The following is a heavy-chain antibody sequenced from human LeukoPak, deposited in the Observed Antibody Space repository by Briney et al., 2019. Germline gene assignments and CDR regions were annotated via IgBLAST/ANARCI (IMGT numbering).Heavy chain of an antibody. V-gene: IGHV4-30-4*01. CDR1: GASVNSDDYY. CDR3: ARGPAMPYDY. Sequence: SETLSLTCTVSGASVNSDDYYWSWIRQPPGKGLEWIGYIYYNEITFYNPSLKSRATISVDTSKNQFSLKLSSVTAADTAVYYCARGPAMPYDYWGRGTLVTVSS. D-gene: IGHD2-2*01. CDR2: IYYNEIT. J-gene: IGHJ4*02.